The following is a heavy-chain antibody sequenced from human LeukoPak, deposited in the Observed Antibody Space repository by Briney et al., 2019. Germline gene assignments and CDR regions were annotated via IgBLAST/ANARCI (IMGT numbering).Heavy chain of an antibody. CDR1: GFTFSSNY. V-gene: IGHV3-53*01. CDR3: ASGSGSYRTPYYYMDV. J-gene: IGHJ6*03. CDR2: IYSGGST. Sequence: PGGSLRLSCAASGFTFSSNYMSWVRQAPGKGLEWVSVIYSGGSTYYSDSVKGGFTISTDNSKNTLYLQMNSLRAKDTAVYYCASGSGSYRTPYYYMDVWGTGTTVTVSS. D-gene: IGHD3-10*01.